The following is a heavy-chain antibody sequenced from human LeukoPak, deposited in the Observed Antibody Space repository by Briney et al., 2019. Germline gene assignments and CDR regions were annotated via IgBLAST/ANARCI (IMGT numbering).Heavy chain of an antibody. CDR2: VHLSGST. CDR1: GGSISSTNW. D-gene: IGHD3-10*01. V-gene: IGHV4-4*02. CDR3: ARRGEYYYGSGRGTYWFDP. J-gene: IGHJ5*02. Sequence: PSGTLSLTCGVSGGSISSTNWWTWVRQPPGEGLESIGEVHLSGSTYYNPSLKSRVTISVDTSKNQFSLKLSPVTAADTAVYYCARRGEYYYGSGRGTYWFDPWGQGTLVTVSS.